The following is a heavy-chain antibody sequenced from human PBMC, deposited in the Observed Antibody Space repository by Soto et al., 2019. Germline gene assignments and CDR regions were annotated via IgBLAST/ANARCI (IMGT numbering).Heavy chain of an antibody. D-gene: IGHD4-17*01. CDR2: IYYSGST. CDR3: ARRYGYYFDY. CDR1: GGSISSYY. J-gene: IGHJ4*02. Sequence: LSLTCTVSGGSISSYYWSWIRQPPGKGLEWIGYIYYSGSTNYNPSLKSRVTISVDTSKSQLSLKLSSVTAADTAVYYCARRYGYYFDYWGQGTLVTVSS. V-gene: IGHV4-59*08.